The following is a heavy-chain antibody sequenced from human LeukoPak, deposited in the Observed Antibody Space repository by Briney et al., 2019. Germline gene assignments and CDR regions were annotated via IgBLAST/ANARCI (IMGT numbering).Heavy chain of an antibody. Sequence: SETLSLTCTVSGGSVSSSNYYWNWIRQHPGKSLEWIGYIYYSGSTSYNPSLRSRVTISVTSKNQFSLKMTSVTAADTAVYYCARSNYYASEGRFDPWGQGTLVTVSS. D-gene: IGHD3-10*01. V-gene: IGHV4-31*03. CDR3: ARSNYYASEGRFDP. J-gene: IGHJ5*02. CDR2: IYYSGST. CDR1: GGSVSSSNYY.